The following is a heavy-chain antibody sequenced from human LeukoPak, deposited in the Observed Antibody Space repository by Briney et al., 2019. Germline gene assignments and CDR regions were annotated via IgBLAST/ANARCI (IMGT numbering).Heavy chain of an antibody. V-gene: IGHV1-69*13. Sequence: SVKVSCKASGGTFSTFTINWVRQAPGQGLEWMGGIIPIFGTAYYAQHFQGRVTITADESASTAYMEVRSLRSEDTAVYYCARDRGYCTRTNCYRGWFDPWGQGTLVTVSS. CDR3: ARDRGYCTRTNCYRGWFDP. J-gene: IGHJ5*02. CDR2: IIPIFGTA. D-gene: IGHD2-2*02. CDR1: GGTFSTFT.